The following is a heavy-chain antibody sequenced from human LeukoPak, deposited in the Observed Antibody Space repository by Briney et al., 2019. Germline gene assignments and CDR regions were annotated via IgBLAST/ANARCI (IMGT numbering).Heavy chain of an antibody. Sequence: HPSETLSLTCTVSGGSISSYYWSWIRQPPGKGLEWIGYIYYSGSTNYNPSLKSRVTISVDTSKNQFSLKLSSVTAADTAVYYCARVPITFGGVIVKHAFDIWGQGTMVTVSS. CDR3: ARVPITFGGVIVKHAFDI. CDR2: IYYSGST. V-gene: IGHV4-59*08. CDR1: GGSISSYY. D-gene: IGHD3-16*02. J-gene: IGHJ3*02.